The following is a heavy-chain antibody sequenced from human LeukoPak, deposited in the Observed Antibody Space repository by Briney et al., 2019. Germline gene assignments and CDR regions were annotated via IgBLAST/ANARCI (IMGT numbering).Heavy chain of an antibody. CDR3: AKGGGFDWLSHYGMDV. D-gene: IGHD3-9*01. CDR2: ISWNSGSI. Sequence: GGSLRLTCAASGFTFDDYAMHWVRQAPGKGLEWVSGISWNSGSIGYADSMKGRFTISRDNAKNSLYLQMNSLRAEDTALYYCAKGGGFDWLSHYGMDVWGQGTTVTVSS. V-gene: IGHV3-9*01. J-gene: IGHJ6*02. CDR1: GFTFDDYA.